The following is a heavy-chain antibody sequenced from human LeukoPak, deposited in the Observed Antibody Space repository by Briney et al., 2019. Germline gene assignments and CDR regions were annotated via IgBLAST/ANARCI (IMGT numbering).Heavy chain of an antibody. D-gene: IGHD3-16*01. Sequence: GGSLRLSCAASGFTFSSYWMHWVRQAPGKGPVWVSRINSDGSSASYADSVKGRFTISRDNAKNTLYLQMNSLRAEDTAVYYCARLAGGGVDAFDIWGQGTMVTVSS. V-gene: IGHV3-74*01. CDR3: ARLAGGGVDAFDI. CDR2: INSDGSSA. CDR1: GFTFSSYW. J-gene: IGHJ3*02.